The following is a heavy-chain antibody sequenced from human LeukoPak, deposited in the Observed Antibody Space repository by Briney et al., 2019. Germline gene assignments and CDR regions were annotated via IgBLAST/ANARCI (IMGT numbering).Heavy chain of an antibody. V-gene: IGHV4-38-2*02. Sequence: PSETLSLTCTVSGYSISSGYYWGWIRQPPGKGLEWIGSIYHSGSTYYNPSLKSRVTISVDTSKNQFSLKLSSVTAADTAVYYCARKRHCSSTSCYRGLGPWGQGTLVTVSS. CDR1: GYSISSGYY. J-gene: IGHJ5*02. D-gene: IGHD2-2*01. CDR2: IYHSGST. CDR3: ARKRHCSSTSCYRGLGP.